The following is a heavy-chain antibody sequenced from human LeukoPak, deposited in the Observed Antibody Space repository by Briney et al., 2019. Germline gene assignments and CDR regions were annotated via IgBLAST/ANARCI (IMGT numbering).Heavy chain of an antibody. Sequence: GGSLRLSCAASGFTVSSNYMSWVRQAPGKGLEWVSVIYSGGSTYYAESVKGRCTISRDNAKNSLYLQMNSLRAEDTAVYYCARDRSGETGFYYYYGMDVWGQGTTVTVSS. V-gene: IGHV3-53*01. CDR2: IYSGGST. CDR1: GFTVSSNY. J-gene: IGHJ6*02. CDR3: ARDRSGETGFYYYYGMDV. D-gene: IGHD2-21*01.